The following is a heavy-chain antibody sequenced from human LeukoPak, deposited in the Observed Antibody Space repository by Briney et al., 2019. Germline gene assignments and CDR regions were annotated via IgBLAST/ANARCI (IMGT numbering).Heavy chain of an antibody. J-gene: IGHJ4*02. V-gene: IGHV3-48*03. CDR3: ARDFNWTPDY. Sequence: GGSLRLSCAASGFTFSSYEMNWVRQAPGKGLEWVSYINSRGNTINYADSVKGRFTISRGNAKNSLYLQMSSLRAEDTAVYYCARDFNWTPDYWGQGTLVTVSS. D-gene: IGHD1-20*01. CDR2: INSRGNTI. CDR1: GFTFSSYE.